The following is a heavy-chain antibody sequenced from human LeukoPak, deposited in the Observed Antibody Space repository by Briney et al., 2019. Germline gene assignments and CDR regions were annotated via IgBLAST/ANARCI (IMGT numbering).Heavy chain of an antibody. CDR2: IYYSGST. CDR1: GYSISSGYY. D-gene: IGHD3-10*01. V-gene: IGHV4-38-2*02. Sequence: PSETLSLTCKVSGYSISSGYYWGWIRQPPGKGLKWIGSIYYSGSTYYNPSLKSRVTISVDTSKNQFSLKLNSVTAADTAVYYCARNRYYYGSGNYGVPNWFDPWGQGTLVTVSS. J-gene: IGHJ5*02. CDR3: ARNRYYYGSGNYGVPNWFDP.